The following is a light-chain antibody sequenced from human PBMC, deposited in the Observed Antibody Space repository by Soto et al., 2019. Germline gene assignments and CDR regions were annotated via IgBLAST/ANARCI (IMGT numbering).Light chain of an antibody. Sequence: IAMSQAPATLSASPGERATLSCRASQSVSSNLAWYQQKPGQAPRLLIYAASSRATGIPERFSGSGSGTDFTLTISRLEPEDFAVYYCQQYGSSTITFGQGTRLEI. CDR3: QQYGSSTIT. V-gene: IGKV3-20*01. CDR2: AAS. J-gene: IGKJ5*01. CDR1: QSVSSN.